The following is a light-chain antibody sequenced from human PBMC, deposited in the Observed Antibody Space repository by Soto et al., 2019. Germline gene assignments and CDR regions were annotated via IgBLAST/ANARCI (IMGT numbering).Light chain of an antibody. CDR1: QSVSSSY. CDR3: PQYGSSPRT. J-gene: IGKJ1*01. Sequence: EIVLTQSPGTLSLSPGERATLSCRASQSVSSSYLAWYQQKPGQAPRLLIYGASSRATGIPDRFSGSGSGTDFTLTISRLEPEDFAVYYCPQYGSSPRTFGQGTKVEIK. V-gene: IGKV3-20*01. CDR2: GAS.